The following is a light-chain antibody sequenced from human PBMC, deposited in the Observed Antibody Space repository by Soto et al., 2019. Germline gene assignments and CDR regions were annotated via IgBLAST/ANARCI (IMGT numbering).Light chain of an antibody. CDR1: QIIYNW. J-gene: IGKJ5*01. CDR3: QQANSFPSIT. V-gene: IGKV1-12*02. Sequence: MSASVGYRVTITCRASQIIYNWLAWYQQKPGKAPKLLISGASTLEGGVPSRFSGSGSGTDFTLTISSLQPEDFATYYCQQANSFPSITFGQGTRLEIK. CDR2: GAS.